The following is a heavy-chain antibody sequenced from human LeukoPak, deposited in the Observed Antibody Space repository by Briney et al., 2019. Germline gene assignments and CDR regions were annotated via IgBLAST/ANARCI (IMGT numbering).Heavy chain of an antibody. CDR3: AKSPAVDAAFDI. CDR2: ISGSGGST. Sequence: PGGSLRLSCAASGFTFSNFAVSWVRQAPGKGLGWVSAISGSGGSTYYADSVKGRFTISRDNSKNTLYLQMSSLRAEDTAVYYCAKSPAVDAAFDIWGQGTMVTVSS. V-gene: IGHV3-23*01. D-gene: IGHD4-23*01. J-gene: IGHJ3*02. CDR1: GFTFSNFA.